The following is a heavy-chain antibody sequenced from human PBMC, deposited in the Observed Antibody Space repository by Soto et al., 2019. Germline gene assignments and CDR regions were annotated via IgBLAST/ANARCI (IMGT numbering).Heavy chain of an antibody. D-gene: IGHD4-17*01. CDR2: ISSVTTTI. Sequence: GGSLRLSCAASGFTFSSYSMNWVRQAPGKGLEWVSYISSVTTTIYYADSVKGRFTISRDNAKNSLYLQMNSLRDEDTAVYYCARDHYGDYIFDYWGQGTLVTVSS. J-gene: IGHJ4*02. CDR3: ARDHYGDYIFDY. CDR1: GFTFSSYS. V-gene: IGHV3-48*02.